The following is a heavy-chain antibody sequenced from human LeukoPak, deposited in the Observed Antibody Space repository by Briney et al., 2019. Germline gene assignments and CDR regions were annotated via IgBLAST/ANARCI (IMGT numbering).Heavy chain of an antibody. CDR2: IYHNGNR. V-gene: IGHV4-4*02. Sequence: SETLSLTCAVSGASISTNNWWGWVRQSPGEGLEWIGEIYHNGNRNYNPSLKSRLTISVDKSKNQFSLNLSSVTAADTAVYYCARGPSVAAHLDYWGQGTLVTVSS. D-gene: IGHD5-12*01. J-gene: IGHJ4*02. CDR3: ARGPSVAAHLDY. CDR1: GASISTNNW.